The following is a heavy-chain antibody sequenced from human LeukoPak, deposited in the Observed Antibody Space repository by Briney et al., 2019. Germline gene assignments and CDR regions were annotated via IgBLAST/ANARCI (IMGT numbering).Heavy chain of an antibody. Sequence: GGSLRLSCAASGFTFDDYAMHWVRQAPGKGLEWVSGISWNSGSIGYADSVKGRFTISRDNAKNSLYLQMNSLRAEDTALYYCAKDSSSMVRGVRDAFDIWGQGTMVTVSS. V-gene: IGHV3-9*01. CDR1: GFTFDDYA. CDR3: AKDSSSMVRGVRDAFDI. J-gene: IGHJ3*02. CDR2: ISWNSGSI. D-gene: IGHD3-10*01.